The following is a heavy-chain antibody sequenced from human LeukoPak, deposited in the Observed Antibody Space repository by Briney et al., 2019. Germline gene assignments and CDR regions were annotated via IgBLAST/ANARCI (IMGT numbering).Heavy chain of an antibody. V-gene: IGHV3-13*01. CDR3: ARAGDYGPPDY. J-gene: IGHJ4*02. D-gene: IGHD4/OR15-4a*01. CDR1: GFTFSSYD. CDR2: IGTAGDT. Sequence: GGSLRLSCAASGFTFSSYDMHWVRRAIGKGLEWVSAIGTAGDTYYPGSVKGRFTISRENAKNSLYLQMNSLRAGDTAVYYCARAGDYGPPDYWGQGTLVTVSS.